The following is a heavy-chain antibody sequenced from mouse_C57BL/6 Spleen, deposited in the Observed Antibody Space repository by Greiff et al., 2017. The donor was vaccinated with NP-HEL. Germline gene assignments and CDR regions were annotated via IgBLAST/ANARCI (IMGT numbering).Heavy chain of an antibody. J-gene: IGHJ2*01. V-gene: IGHV1-82*01. Sequence: QVQLQQSGPELVKPGASVKISCKASGYAFSSSWMNWVKQRPGKGLEWIGRIYPGDGDTNYNGKFKGKATLTADKSSSTAYMQLSSLTSEDSAVYVCARGGDWDGKGYWGQGTTLTVSS. CDR1: GYAFSSSW. CDR2: IYPGDGDT. CDR3: ARGGDWDGKGY. D-gene: IGHD4-1*01.